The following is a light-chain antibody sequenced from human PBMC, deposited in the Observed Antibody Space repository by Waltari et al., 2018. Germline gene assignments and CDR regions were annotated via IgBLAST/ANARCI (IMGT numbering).Light chain of an antibody. CDR1: QSIGKS. CDR3: HQSYTLPRT. J-gene: IGKJ1*01. CDR2: YAS. V-gene: IGKV6-21*01. Sequence: EIVLTQSPDFQSVTPKEKVTITCRASQSIGKSLHWYRQKPGQSPKHLSKYASQSFSGVPSRFSGSGSGTDFTLTINSLEAEDAATYYCHQSYTLPRTFGQGTKVEIK.